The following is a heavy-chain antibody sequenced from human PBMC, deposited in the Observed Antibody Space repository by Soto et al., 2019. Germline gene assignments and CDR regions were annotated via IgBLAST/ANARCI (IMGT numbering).Heavy chain of an antibody. V-gene: IGHV3-23*01. D-gene: IGHD1-26*01. CDR1: GFTFGRYA. CDR2: ISASGDST. Sequence: EVQLLESGGGLVQPGGSLRLSCAASGFTFGRYAMSWVRQAPGKGLEWVSTISASGDSTYYADSVKGRFTISRDSFKNTLYLQMNSLRAEDTAEYYCAKASSWVSGSGSRGDFDYWGQGTLVTVSS. J-gene: IGHJ4*02. CDR3: AKASSWVSGSGSRGDFDY.